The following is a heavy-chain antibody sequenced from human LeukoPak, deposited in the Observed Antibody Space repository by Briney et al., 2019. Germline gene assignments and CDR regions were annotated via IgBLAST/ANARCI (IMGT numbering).Heavy chain of an antibody. D-gene: IGHD1-26*01. CDR2: IYSDGSSY. J-gene: IGHJ4*02. V-gene: IGHV3-74*03. CDR1: GFTFSSYW. Sequence: GGSLRLSCAASGFTFSSYWMHWVRQAPGKGLVWVSRIYSDGSSYTADSVKGRFTISRDNAKDTLYLQMNSLRVEDTAVYYCARGGGIYGLWDYWGQGTLVIVSS. CDR3: ARGGGIYGLWDY.